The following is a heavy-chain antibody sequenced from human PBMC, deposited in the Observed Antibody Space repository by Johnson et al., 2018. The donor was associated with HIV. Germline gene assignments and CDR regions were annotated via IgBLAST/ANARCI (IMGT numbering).Heavy chain of an antibody. V-gene: IGHV3-33*06. Sequence: VQLVESGGGVVQPGRSLRLSCAASGFTFSTYGMHWVRQAPGKGLEWVAVMWYDGSNKYYADSVKGRFTISRDNSRNKLHLQMNSLRAEDTAVYYCAKGVGSIGGAFDIWGQGTMVIVS. J-gene: IGHJ3*02. D-gene: IGHD3-10*01. CDR2: MWYDGSNK. CDR1: GFTFSTYG. CDR3: AKGVGSIGGAFDI.